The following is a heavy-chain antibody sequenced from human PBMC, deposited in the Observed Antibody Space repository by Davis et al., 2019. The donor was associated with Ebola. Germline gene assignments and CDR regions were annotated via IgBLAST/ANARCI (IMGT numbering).Heavy chain of an antibody. CDR2: INHSGST. CDR3: ARGRFGGRRAFDI. V-gene: IGHV4-34*01. J-gene: IGHJ3*02. CDR1: GGSFSGYY. Sequence: SETLSLTCAVYGGSFSGYYWSWIRQPPGKGLEWIGEINHSGSTNYNPSLKSRVTISVDTSKNQFSLKLSSVTAADTAVYCCARGRFGGRRAFDIWGQGTMVTVSS. D-gene: IGHD1-26*01.